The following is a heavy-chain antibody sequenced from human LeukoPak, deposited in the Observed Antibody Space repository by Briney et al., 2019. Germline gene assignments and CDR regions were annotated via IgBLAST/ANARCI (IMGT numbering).Heavy chain of an antibody. J-gene: IGHJ4*02. D-gene: IGHD2-21*01. CDR1: GGSFSGYY. CDR2: IYYSGST. V-gene: IGHV4-59*01. Sequence: SETLSLTCAVYGGSFSGYYWSWIRQPPGKGLEWIGYIYYSGSTNYNPSLRSRVTISVDTSKNQFSLKLSSVTAADTAVYYCARGVVIAPQTFDYWGQGTLVTVSS. CDR3: ARGVVIAPQTFDY.